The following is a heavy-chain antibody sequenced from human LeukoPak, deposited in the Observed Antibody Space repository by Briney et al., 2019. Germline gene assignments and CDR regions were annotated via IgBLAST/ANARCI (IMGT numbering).Heavy chain of an antibody. CDR2: IKSKTDGGTT. CDR3: TTDFRKESSRQLVDY. CDR1: GFTFSNAW. Sequence: GGSLRLSCAASGFTFSNAWMSWVRQAPGKGLEWVGRIKSKTDGGTTDYAAPVKGRFTISRDDSKNTLYLQMNSLKTEDTAVYYCTTDFRKESSRQLVDYWGQGTLVTVSS. J-gene: IGHJ4*02. V-gene: IGHV3-15*01. D-gene: IGHD1-1*01.